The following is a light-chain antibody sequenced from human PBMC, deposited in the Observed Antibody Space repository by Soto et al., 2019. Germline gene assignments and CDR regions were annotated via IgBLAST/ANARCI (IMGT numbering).Light chain of an antibody. Sequence: EIVMTQSPATLSVSPGERATLSCRASQSVSSNLACYQQKPGQAPXXLIYGASTRATGIPARFSGSGSGTEFTLTISSLQSEDFAVYYCQQRSNWVTFGQGTRLEIK. CDR2: GAS. J-gene: IGKJ5*01. V-gene: IGKV3-15*01. CDR3: QQRSNWVT. CDR1: QSVSSN.